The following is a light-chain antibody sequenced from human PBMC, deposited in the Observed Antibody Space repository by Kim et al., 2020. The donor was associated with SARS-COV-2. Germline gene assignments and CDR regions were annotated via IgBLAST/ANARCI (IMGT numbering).Light chain of an antibody. CDR3: MQALQTPPYT. Sequence: PASISCRSCHSLIHSNRYTYLDWYLQKPVHSPQLLIYLRSNRASGVPDRFRGSGSGTDFTLKISRVEAEDVGVYYCMQALQTPPYTFAQGTKLEI. V-gene: IGKV2-28*01. J-gene: IGKJ2*01. CDR1: HSLIHSNRYTY. CDR2: LRS.